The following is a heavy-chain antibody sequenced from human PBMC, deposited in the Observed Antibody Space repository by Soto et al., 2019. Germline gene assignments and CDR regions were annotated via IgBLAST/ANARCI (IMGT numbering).Heavy chain of an antibody. Sequence: QVQLVQSGAEVKKPGSSVTVSCKASGGTFSSYTISWVRQAPGQGLEGMGGIIPIFGTANYAQKFQGRVTIPADESTSTAYMELSSLRAEDTAVYYCARGNHRWLQLWYFDLWGRGTLVTVSS. CDR1: GGTFSSYT. J-gene: IGHJ2*01. CDR2: IIPIFGTA. V-gene: IGHV1-69*12. D-gene: IGHD5-12*01. CDR3: ARGNHRWLQLWYFDL.